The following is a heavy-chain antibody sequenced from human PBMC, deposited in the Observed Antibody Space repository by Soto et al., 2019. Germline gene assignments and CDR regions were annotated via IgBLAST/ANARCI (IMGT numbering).Heavy chain of an antibody. CDR1: GGSINSVRSS. J-gene: IGHJ5*02. CDR3: VRESTTSGPNWFDT. Sequence: SSETLSLTCSVSGGSINSVRSSWNWIRQSPGKGLEWIAYIYHSGSTYYNPYLKSRVTISVDRSENQFSLKLTSVTAADTAVYYCVRESTTSGPNWFDTWGPGILVTVSS. D-gene: IGHD1-1*01. CDR2: IYHSGST. V-gene: IGHV4-30-2*06.